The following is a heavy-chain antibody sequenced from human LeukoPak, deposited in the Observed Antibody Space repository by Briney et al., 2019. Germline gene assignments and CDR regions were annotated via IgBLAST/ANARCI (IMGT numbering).Heavy chain of an antibody. CDR3: ASEENMGYYGVDV. D-gene: IGHD2/OR15-2a*01. V-gene: IGHV4-34*01. CDR2: INHSGST. CDR1: GGSFSGYY. Sequence: SETLSLTCAVYGGSFSGYYWSWIRQPPGKGLEWIGEINHSGSTNYNPSFKSRVTISVDTSKNQFSLKLSCVTAADTAVYYCASEENMGYYGVDVWGQGTTVTVSS. J-gene: IGHJ6*02.